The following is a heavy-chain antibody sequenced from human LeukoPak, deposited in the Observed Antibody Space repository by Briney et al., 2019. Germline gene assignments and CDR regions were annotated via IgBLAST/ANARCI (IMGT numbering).Heavy chain of an antibody. CDR3: VRGGQYIDFLFDY. CDR1: GFTFGMYW. V-gene: IGHV3-7*03. J-gene: IGHJ4*02. Sequence: PGGSLRLSCAASGFTFGMYWMGWVRQAPGKGLEWVANIKQDGSETYYMDSVKGRFILCTDNAKKSLYLQMHSRRAEDTAIYYCVRGGQYIDFLFDYWGQGTLVTVSS. CDR2: IKQDGSET. D-gene: IGHD3-9*01.